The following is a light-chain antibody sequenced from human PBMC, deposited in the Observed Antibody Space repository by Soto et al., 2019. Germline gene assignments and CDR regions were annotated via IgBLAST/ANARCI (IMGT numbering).Light chain of an antibody. J-gene: IGKJ1*01. Sequence: EIVLTQSPGTLSLSPGERATLSCRASQSVSSNLAWYQQKPGQAPRLLIYGASTRATGIPARFSGSGSGTEFTLTISSLQSEDFAVYDCQQYNNWPPWTFGQGTKVDIK. CDR2: GAS. V-gene: IGKV3-15*01. CDR1: QSVSSN. CDR3: QQYNNWPPWT.